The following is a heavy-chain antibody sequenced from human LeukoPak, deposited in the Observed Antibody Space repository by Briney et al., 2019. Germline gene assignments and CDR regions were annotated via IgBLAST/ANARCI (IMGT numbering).Heavy chain of an antibody. CDR1: GGSISSYY. D-gene: IGHD3-3*01. Sequence: NPSETLSLTCTVSGGSISSYYWSWIRQPPGKGLEWIGYIYYSGSTNYNPSLKSRVTISVDTSKNQFSLKLSSVTAADTAVYYCARALGDDFWSGYSDSWGQGTLVTVSS. V-gene: IGHV4-59*01. J-gene: IGHJ4*02. CDR2: IYYSGST. CDR3: ARALGDDFWSGYSDS.